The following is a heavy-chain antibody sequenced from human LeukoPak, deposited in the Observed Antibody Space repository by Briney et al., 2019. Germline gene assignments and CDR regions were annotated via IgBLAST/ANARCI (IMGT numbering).Heavy chain of an antibody. CDR3: ARQLTTLRGFDI. D-gene: IGHD4-11*01. CDR2: IYPGDSDT. V-gene: IGHV5-51*01. J-gene: IGHJ3*02. Sequence: GESLKISCKGSGYSFSSNWIVWVRQMPGKGLEWMGIIYPGDSDTRYSPSFQGQVTISADKSINTAYLQWTSLKASDTAMYYCARQLTTLRGFDIWGQGTMVTASS. CDR1: GYSFSSNW.